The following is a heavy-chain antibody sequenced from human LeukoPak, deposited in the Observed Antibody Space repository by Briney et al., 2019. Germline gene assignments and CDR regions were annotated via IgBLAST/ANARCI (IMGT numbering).Heavy chain of an antibody. CDR1: GYSSTGSW. J-gene: IGHJ6*03. CDR2: IYPGDSDT. Sequence: GESLKISCKGSGYSSTGSWIAWVRQMPGKGLEWMGIIYPGDSDTRYSPSFQGLVTISADKSISTAYLQWSSLKASDTAMYYCARLTTVTTTTPYYMDVWGKGTTVTVSS. CDR3: ARLTTVTTTTPYYMDV. V-gene: IGHV5-51*01. D-gene: IGHD4-11*01.